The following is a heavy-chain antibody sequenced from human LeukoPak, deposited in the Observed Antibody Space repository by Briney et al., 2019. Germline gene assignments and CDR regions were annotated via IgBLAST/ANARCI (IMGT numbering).Heavy chain of an antibody. Sequence: SETLSLTCAVYGGSFSGYYWSWIRQPPGKGLEWIGEINHSGSTNYNPSLKSRATISVDTSRNQFSLKLSSVTAADTAVYYCARGSRQWLVRYFDYWGQGTLVTVSS. J-gene: IGHJ4*02. CDR3: ARGSRQWLVRYFDY. CDR2: INHSGST. V-gene: IGHV4-34*01. CDR1: GGSFSGYY. D-gene: IGHD6-19*01.